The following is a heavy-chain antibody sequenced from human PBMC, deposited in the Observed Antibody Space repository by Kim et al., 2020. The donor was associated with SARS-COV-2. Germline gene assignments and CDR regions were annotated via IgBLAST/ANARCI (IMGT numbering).Heavy chain of an antibody. CDR1: GGSISSSSYY. V-gene: IGHV4-39*07. CDR2: IYYSGST. Sequence: SETLSLTCTVSGGSISSSSYYWGWIRQPPGKGLEWIGSIYYSGSTYYNPSLKSRVTISVHTSKNQFSLKLSSVTAADTAVYYCARVSSLYYDSSGYYSYYFDYWGQGTLVTVSS. D-gene: IGHD3-22*01. CDR3: ARVSSLYYDSSGYYSYYFDY. J-gene: IGHJ4*02.